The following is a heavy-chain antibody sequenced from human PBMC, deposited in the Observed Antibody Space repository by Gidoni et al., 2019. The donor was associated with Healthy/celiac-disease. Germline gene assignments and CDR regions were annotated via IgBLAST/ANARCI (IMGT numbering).Heavy chain of an antibody. D-gene: IGHD3-10*01. J-gene: IGHJ4*02. CDR1: GYTFTGYY. CDR2: INHNSGGT. CDR3: ARSTMVVAPFDY. V-gene: IGHV1-2*02. Sequence: VQLVQSGAEVKNPGASVKVSCKASGYTFTGYYMHWVRQATGQGLEWMGWINHNSGGTNYAKKFKGRVTMTRDKSISTAYMELSRLRSDDTAVYYCARSTMVVAPFDYWGQGTLVTVSS.